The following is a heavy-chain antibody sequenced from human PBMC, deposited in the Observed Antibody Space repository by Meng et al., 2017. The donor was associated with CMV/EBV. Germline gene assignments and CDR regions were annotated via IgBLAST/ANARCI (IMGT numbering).Heavy chain of an antibody. Sequence: QVLLVESGGGGVQPGGSLRLSCAASGFTFSSSAMHWVCQPPGKGLEWVSFIAHDGSAKTYTDSVKGRFTISRDDSENTVYLEMNSLRVEDTAVYYCAKDLYYSFDYWGQGTLVTVSS. CDR3: AKDLYYSFDY. CDR1: GFTFSSSA. J-gene: IGHJ4*02. D-gene: IGHD2-8*01. V-gene: IGHV3-30*02. CDR2: IAHDGSAK.